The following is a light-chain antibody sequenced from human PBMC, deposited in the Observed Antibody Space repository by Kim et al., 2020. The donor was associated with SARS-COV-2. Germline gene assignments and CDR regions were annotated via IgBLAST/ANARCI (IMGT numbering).Light chain of an antibody. CDR3: QHRSDWPVT. J-gene: IGKJ4*01. Sequence: EIVLTQSPATLSLSPGERVTLSCRASQSVLSYLAWYQQKPGQAPRLLIYDASNRATGIPARFSGSGSGTDFTLTISSLEPEDFAVYYCQHRSDWPVTFGGGTKVESN. CDR1: QSVLSY. CDR2: DAS. V-gene: IGKV3-11*01.